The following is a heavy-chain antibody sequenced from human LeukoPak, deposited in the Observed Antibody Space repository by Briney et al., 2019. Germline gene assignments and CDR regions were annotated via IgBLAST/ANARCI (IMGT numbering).Heavy chain of an antibody. D-gene: IGHD5-12*01. V-gene: IGHV1-18*01. CDR2: IRAYNGDT. Sequence: GASVEVSCKASGYTFTNYGISWVRQAPGQGLEWMEWIRAYNGDTKYAEKLQGRVTMTTDTSTTTAYMELRSLTSDDTAVYYCARGAAGGYSPSVAFDYWGQGTLVTVSS. CDR3: ARGAAGGYSPSVAFDY. J-gene: IGHJ4*02. CDR1: GYTFTNYG.